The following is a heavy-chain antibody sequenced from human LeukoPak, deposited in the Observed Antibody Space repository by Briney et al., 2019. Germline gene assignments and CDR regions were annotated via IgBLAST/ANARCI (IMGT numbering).Heavy chain of an antibody. J-gene: IGHJ4*02. D-gene: IGHD3-10*01. Sequence: QPGGSLRLSCAASGFTFDDYAMHWVRHAPGKGLEWVSGISWNSGSIGYADSVKGRFTISRDNAKNSLYLQMNSLRAEDTAVYYCARDPHYYGSGSYYNMYWGQGTLVTVSS. V-gene: IGHV3-9*01. CDR3: ARDPHYYGSGSYYNMY. CDR1: GFTFDDYA. CDR2: ISWNSGSI.